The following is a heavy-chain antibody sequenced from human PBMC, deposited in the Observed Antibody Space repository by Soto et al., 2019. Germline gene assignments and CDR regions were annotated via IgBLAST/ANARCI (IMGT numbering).Heavy chain of an antibody. Sequence: ASVKVSCKASGYTFTSYDINWVRQATGQGLEWMGWMNPNSGNTGYAQKFQGRVTMTRNTSISTAYMELSSLRSEDTAVYYCAMTYYGSGSYYYYGMDVWGQGTTVTVSS. CDR3: AMTYYGSGSYYYYGMDV. V-gene: IGHV1-8*01. CDR1: GYTFTSYD. CDR2: MNPNSGNT. D-gene: IGHD3-10*01. J-gene: IGHJ6*02.